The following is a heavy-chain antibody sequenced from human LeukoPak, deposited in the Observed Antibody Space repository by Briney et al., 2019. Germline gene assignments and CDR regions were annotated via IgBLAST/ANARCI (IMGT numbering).Heavy chain of an antibody. CDR2: IYYSGNT. D-gene: IGHD3-10*01. Sequence: SETLSLTCTVSGGSISGTTSYWGWIRQPPGKGLQWIGSIYYSGNTYYNPSLKSRVTISVDTSKNQFSLTLISVTAADTAVYYCATLLSAPRDYWGQGTLVTVSS. CDR3: ATLLSAPRDY. J-gene: IGHJ4*02. CDR1: GGSISGTTSY. V-gene: IGHV4-39*01.